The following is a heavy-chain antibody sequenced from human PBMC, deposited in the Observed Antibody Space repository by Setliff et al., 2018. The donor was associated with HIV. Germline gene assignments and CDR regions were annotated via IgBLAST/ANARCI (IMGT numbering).Heavy chain of an antibody. J-gene: IGHJ6*03. CDR1: GWSFSGYC. Sequence: PEETLSLTCAVYGWSFSGYCWSWIRQPPGKGLEWIGEIQHSGRINYNPSLRSRVTTSVDTSKNQFSLRLRSVTAADTAVYYCARVRCSSWYSIPRYYYYSMDVWGNGTTVTVSS. CDR3: ARVRCSSWYSIPRYYYYSMDV. V-gene: IGHV4-34*01. CDR2: IQHSGRI. D-gene: IGHD6-13*01.